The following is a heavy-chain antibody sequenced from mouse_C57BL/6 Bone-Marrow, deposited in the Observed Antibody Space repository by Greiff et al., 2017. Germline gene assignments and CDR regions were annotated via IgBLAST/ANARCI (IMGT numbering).Heavy chain of an antibody. V-gene: IGHV1-61*01. D-gene: IGHD1-1*01. J-gene: IGHJ2*01. CDR2: IYPSDSET. CDR3: AREGYGSSYDYFDY. Sequence: QVQLQQPGAELVRPGSSVKLSCKASGYTFTSYWMDWVKQRPGQGLEWIGNIYPSDSETHYNQKFKDKATLTVDKSSSTAYMQLSSLTSEDSAVYYCAREGYGSSYDYFDYWGQGTTLTVSS. CDR1: GYTFTSYW.